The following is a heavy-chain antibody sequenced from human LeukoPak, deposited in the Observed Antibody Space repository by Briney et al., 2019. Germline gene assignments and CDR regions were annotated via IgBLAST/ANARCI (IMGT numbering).Heavy chain of an antibody. J-gene: IGHJ5*02. Sequence: PGGSLRLSCAASGFTFSSYGMHWVRQAPGKGLEWVAVISYDGSNKYYADSVKGRFTISRDNSKSTLYLQMNSLRAEDTAVYYCAKAEWESNWFDPWGQGTLVTVSS. CDR3: AKAEWESNWFDP. CDR1: GFTFSSYG. D-gene: IGHD1-26*01. V-gene: IGHV3-30*18. CDR2: ISYDGSNK.